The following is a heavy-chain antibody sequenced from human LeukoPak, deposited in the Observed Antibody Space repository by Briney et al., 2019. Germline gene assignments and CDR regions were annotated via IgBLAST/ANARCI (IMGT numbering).Heavy chain of an antibody. CDR2: ISSTTSYK. Sequence: GGSLRLSCAASGFTFSSYSMNWVRQAPGKGLEWVSFISSTTSYKYYADSVKGRFTISRDNSKNTLYLQMNSLRAEDTAVYYCAKGAVVTAIQGAVFDYWGQGTLVTVSS. CDR3: AKGAVVTAIQGAVFDY. CDR1: GFTFSSYS. D-gene: IGHD2-21*02. J-gene: IGHJ4*02. V-gene: IGHV3-21*04.